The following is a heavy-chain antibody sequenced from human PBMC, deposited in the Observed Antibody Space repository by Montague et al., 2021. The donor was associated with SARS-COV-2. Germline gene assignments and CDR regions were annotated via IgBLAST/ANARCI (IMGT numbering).Heavy chain of an antibody. J-gene: IGHJ5*02. D-gene: IGHD1-26*01. CDR2: IYYSGIT. CDR3: ARHPYSGTYLHWLDP. CDR1: GGSISSSSYY. V-gene: IGHV4-39*01. Sequence: SETLSLTCTVSGGSISSSSYYWGWIRRPPGKGLEWIGSIYYSGITYYNPSLKSRVTISGDMSKNQFSLRLRSVTAADTAVYYCARHPYSGTYLHWLDPWGRGTLVTVSS.